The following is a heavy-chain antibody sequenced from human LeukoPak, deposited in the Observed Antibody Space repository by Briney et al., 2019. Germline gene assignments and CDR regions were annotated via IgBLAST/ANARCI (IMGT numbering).Heavy chain of an antibody. Sequence: TGGSLRLACAASGFGFSVYWMHWVRQAPGKGLVWVAHINEDVTSASHADSVKGRFTISRDNAKNTLYLQMNSLTVEDTAVYYRARVPTNSYGFGQWGQGSLVTVS. CDR1: GFGFSVYW. CDR2: INEDVTSA. V-gene: IGHV3-74*01. D-gene: IGHD5-18*01. CDR3: ARVPTNSYGFGQ. J-gene: IGHJ4*02.